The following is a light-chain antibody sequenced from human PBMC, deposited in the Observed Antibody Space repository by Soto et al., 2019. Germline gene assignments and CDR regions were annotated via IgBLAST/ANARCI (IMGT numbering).Light chain of an antibody. J-gene: IGKJ4*01. V-gene: IGKV4-1*01. CDR1: QSVLYSSNNKNY. CDR3: QQYYSTPPIT. CDR2: WAS. Sequence: DIVLTQSPDSLAVSLGERATINCKSSQSVLYSSNNKNYLAWYQQKPGQPPKLXXYWASTREFGVPDRFSGSGSGTDFTLTISSLQAEDVAVYYCQQYYSTPPITFGGGTKVDIK.